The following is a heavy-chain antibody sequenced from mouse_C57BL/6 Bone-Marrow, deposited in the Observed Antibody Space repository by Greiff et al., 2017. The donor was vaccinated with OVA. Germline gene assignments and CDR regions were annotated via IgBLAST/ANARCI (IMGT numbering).Heavy chain of an antibody. D-gene: IGHD1-1*01. CDR1: GFSLTSYG. CDR2: IWRGGTT. CDR3: AKNYYGTWFAY. V-gene: IGHV2-5*01. Sequence: QVHVKQSGPGLVQPSQSLSITCTVSGFSLTSYGVNWVRQSPGKGLEWMGVIWRGGTTDYNTAFNSKLSITKNNSKNQFFFKMNSLQADDTAIYYCAKNYYGTWFAYWGQGTLVTVSA. J-gene: IGHJ3*01.